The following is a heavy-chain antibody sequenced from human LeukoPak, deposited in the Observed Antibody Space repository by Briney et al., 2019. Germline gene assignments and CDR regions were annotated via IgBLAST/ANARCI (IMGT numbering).Heavy chain of an antibody. V-gene: IGHV4-39*01. D-gene: IGHD3-10*01. Sequence: SETLSLTCTVSGDSISSSNYYWGWIRQPPGKGLEWIGSFYYSGSTYYSPSLKSRATISVDTSKNQFSLKLSSVTAADTAVYYCARRFGDYYMDVWGKGTTVTVSS. CDR3: ARRFGDYYMDV. J-gene: IGHJ6*03. CDR1: GDSISSSNYY. CDR2: FYYSGST.